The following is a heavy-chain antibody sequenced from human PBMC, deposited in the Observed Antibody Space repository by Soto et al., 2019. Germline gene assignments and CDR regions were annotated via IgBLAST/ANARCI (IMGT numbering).Heavy chain of an antibody. CDR3: AGLQSMRLSGLDP. CDR2: IHYSGST. J-gene: IGHJ5*02. D-gene: IGHD3-16*02. Sequence: SETLSLTCTVSGVSFSSYYWSWIRQPPGKGLEWIGYIHYSGSTSYNPSLKSRVAISVDTSKNQFSLKLSSVTAADTAVYYCAGLQSMRLSGLDPWGQGTLVTVSS. CDR1: GVSFSSYY. V-gene: IGHV4-59*08.